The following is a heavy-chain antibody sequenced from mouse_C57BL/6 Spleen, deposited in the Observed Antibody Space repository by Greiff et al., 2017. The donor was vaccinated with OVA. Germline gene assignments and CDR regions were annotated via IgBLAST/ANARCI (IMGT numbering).Heavy chain of an antibody. Sequence: SCQAPGYTFTDYEMHWVKQTPVHGLEWIGAIDPESGGTSYTQKVKGQAILSADKSSNTAYMELRSLTSEDTAVYYCTRALYGRFAYWDQGTLVTVSA. CDR1: GYTFTDYE. CDR3: TRALYGRFAY. D-gene: IGHD1-1*01. CDR2: IDPESGGT. V-gene: IGHV1-15*01. J-gene: IGHJ3*01.